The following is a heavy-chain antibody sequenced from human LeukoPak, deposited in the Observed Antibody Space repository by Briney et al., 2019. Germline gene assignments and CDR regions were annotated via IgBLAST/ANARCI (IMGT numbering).Heavy chain of an antibody. D-gene: IGHD3-10*01. CDR2: IYTSGST. J-gene: IGHJ2*01. CDR3: ARDYMWFGELPLYWYFDL. Sequence: PSETLSLTCTVSGGSISSYYWSWIRQPAGKGLEWIGRIYTSGSTNYNPSLKSRVTMSVDTSKNQFSLKLSSVTAADTAVYYCARDYMWFGELPLYWYFDLWGRGTLVTVSS. V-gene: IGHV4-4*07. CDR1: GGSISSYY.